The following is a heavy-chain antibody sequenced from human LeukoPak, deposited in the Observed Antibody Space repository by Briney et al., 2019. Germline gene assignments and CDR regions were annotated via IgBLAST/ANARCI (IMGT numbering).Heavy chain of an antibody. CDR3: ARDRAVSWFDS. CDR1: GFTFSSYA. D-gene: IGHD3-10*01. CDR2: ISYDGSNK. J-gene: IGHJ5*01. Sequence: GGSLRLSCAASGFTFSSYAMHWVRQAPGKGLEWVAVISYDGSNKYYADSVKGRFTFSRDDSKNTLYLEMNSLRAEDTAVYYCARDRAVSWFDSWGLGTLVTVSS. V-gene: IGHV3-30-3*01.